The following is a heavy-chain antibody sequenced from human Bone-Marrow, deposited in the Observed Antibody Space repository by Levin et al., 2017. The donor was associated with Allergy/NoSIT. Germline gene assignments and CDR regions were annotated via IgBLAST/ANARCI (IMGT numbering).Heavy chain of an antibody. V-gene: IGHV3-15*01. CDR2: VKGRLDGGTI. CDR1: GFVFTNAD. J-gene: IGHJ4*02. D-gene: IGHD1-26*01. CDR3: VTDDGSRVEVGF. Sequence: GGSLRLSCATSGFVFTNADMSWVRQAPGKGLEWVGRVKGRLDGGTIDYAASVRGRFLISRDDSKNTLYLQMNSLKTEDTAVYYCVTDDGSRVEVGFWGQGALVTVSS.